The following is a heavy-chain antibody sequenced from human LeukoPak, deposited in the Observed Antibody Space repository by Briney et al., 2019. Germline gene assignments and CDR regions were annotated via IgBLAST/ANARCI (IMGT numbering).Heavy chain of an antibody. D-gene: IGHD2-15*01. CDR3: AIDIRDIVVVVAATDTQFDY. Sequence: GASVKVSCKASGYTFTSYGISWVRQAPGQGLEWMGWISAYNGNTNYAQKLQGRVTMTTDTSTSTAYMELRSLRSDDTAVYYCAIDIRDIVVVVAATDTQFDYWGQGTLVTVSS. CDR1: GYTFTSYG. CDR2: ISAYNGNT. J-gene: IGHJ4*02. V-gene: IGHV1-18*04.